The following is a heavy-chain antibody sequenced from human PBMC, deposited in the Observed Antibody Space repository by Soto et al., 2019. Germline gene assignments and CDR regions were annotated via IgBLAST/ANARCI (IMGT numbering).Heavy chain of an antibody. CDR3: ARDFKDLG. CDR1: GFTFRNYW. CDR2: ISTDGSDT. V-gene: IGHV3-74*01. J-gene: IGHJ4*02. Sequence: EVQLVESGGDLVQPGGSLRLSCAASGFTFRNYWMHWVRQAPGKGLVWVSRISTDGSDTTYADYVEGRFTISRDNAKNTLYLKMNSLRADDTAVYYCARDFKDLGWGRGTLVTVSS.